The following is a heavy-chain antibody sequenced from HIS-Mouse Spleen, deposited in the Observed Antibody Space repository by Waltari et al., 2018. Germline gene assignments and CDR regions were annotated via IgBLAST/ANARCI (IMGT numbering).Heavy chain of an antibody. V-gene: IGHV4-39*07. CDR2: IYYSGST. D-gene: IGHD6-13*01. Sequence: QLQLQESGPGLVKPSETLSLTCPVSGGSISSSSYYWGWLRQTPGKGLEWIGSIYYSGSTYYNPSLKSRVTISVDTSKNQFSLKLSSVTAADTAVYYCAREIPYSSSWYDWYFDLWGRGTLVTVSS. J-gene: IGHJ2*01. CDR1: GGSISSSSYY. CDR3: AREIPYSSSWYDWYFDL.